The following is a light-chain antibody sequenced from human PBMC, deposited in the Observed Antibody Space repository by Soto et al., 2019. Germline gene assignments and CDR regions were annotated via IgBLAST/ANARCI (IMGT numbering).Light chain of an antibody. J-gene: IGKJ5*01. CDR3: QQYGSLSWT. CDR2: GAS. V-gene: IGKV3-20*01. Sequence: EIVMTQSPATLSVSPVERATLSCRASQSVSSNLAWYQFKPGQAPRIIIFGASGRATGIPDRFSGSGSGTDFTLTISRLEPEDFAVYYCQQYGSLSWTFGQGTRLEIK. CDR1: QSVSSN.